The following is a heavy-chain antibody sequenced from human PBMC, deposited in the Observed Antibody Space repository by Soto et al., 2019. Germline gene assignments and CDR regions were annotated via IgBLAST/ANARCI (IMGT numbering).Heavy chain of an antibody. CDR2: INHSGST. J-gene: IGHJ6*03. Sequence: SETLSLTCAVYGGSFSGYYWSWIRQPPGKGLEWIGEINHSGSTNYNPSLKSRVTISVDTSKNQFSLKLSSVTAADTAVYYCARMGYYYYYYMDVWGKGTTVTVSS. CDR3: ARMGYYYYYYMDV. CDR1: GGSFSGYY. V-gene: IGHV4-34*01.